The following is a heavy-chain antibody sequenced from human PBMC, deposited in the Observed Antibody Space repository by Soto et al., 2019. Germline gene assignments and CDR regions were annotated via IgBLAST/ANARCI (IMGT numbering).Heavy chain of an antibody. Sequence: LSLTCAVYGGSLSGGPFSAYYWSWIRQPPGKGLEWIGEIDHSGRTKYNPSLKSRVTLSVDTSKNQFSLILSSVTAADTAVYYCARYDCTTGVCNFDYWGQGSLVTVSS. CDR3: ARYDCTTGVCNFDY. J-gene: IGHJ4*02. CDR2: IDHSGRT. CDR1: GGSLSGGPFSAYY. V-gene: IGHV4-34*01. D-gene: IGHD2-8*01.